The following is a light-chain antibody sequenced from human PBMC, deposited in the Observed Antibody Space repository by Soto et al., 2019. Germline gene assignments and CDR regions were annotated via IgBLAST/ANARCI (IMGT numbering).Light chain of an antibody. Sequence: QSVLTQPPSASGTPGQRVTISCSGSTSNIGSNYVYWYQHLPGTAPKLLIYTDNQRPSGVPDRFSGSKSGTSASLAISGLRSEDEADYFCPAWDNNLRGYWVFGGGTKLTVL. V-gene: IGLV1-47*02. CDR3: PAWDNNLRGYWV. CDR2: TDN. J-gene: IGLJ2*01. CDR1: TSNIGSNY.